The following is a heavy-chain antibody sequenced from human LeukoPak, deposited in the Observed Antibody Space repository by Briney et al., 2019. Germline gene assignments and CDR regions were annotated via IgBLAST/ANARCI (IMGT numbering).Heavy chain of an antibody. V-gene: IGHV4-39*07. D-gene: IGHD5-18*01. J-gene: IGHJ4*02. CDR1: GGSISSSSYY. CDR2: MYYSGNT. CDR3: ASMKRGYSYGHFDY. Sequence: SETLSLTCSVSGGSISSSSYYWGWIRQPPGKGLEWIGSMYYSGNTYYNPSLKSRVTISVDTSKNQFSLKLSSVTAADTAVYYCASMKRGYSYGHFDYWGQGTLVTVSS.